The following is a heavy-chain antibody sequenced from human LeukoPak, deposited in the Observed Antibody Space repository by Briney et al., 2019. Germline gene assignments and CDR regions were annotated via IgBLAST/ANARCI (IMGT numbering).Heavy chain of an antibody. CDR2: IIPIFGTA. CDR1: GGTFSSYA. V-gene: IGHV1-69*13. D-gene: IGHD4-17*01. CDR3: ARFGYDYDYFDY. J-gene: IGHJ4*02. Sequence: ASVKVSCKASGGTFSSYAISWVRQAPGQGLEWMGGIIPIFGTANYARKFQGRVTITADESTSTAYMELSSLRSEDTAVYYCARFGYDYDYFDYWGQGTLVTVSS.